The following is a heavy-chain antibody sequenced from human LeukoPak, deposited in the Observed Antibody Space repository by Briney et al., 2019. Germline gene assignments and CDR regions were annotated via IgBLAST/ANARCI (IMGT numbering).Heavy chain of an antibody. V-gene: IGHV3-64D*06. CDR3: VKDLSGTYSFDY. CDR1: GFTFSNYG. CDR2: IGGDGGDT. Sequence: PGGSLRLSCAASGFTFSNYGMHWVRQAPGKGLEYVSSIGGDGGDTFYGDSVKGRFTISRDNSKNTLYLQMNSLRTEDTAVYHCVKDLSGTYSFDYWGQGTLVTVSS. J-gene: IGHJ4*02. D-gene: IGHD3-10*01.